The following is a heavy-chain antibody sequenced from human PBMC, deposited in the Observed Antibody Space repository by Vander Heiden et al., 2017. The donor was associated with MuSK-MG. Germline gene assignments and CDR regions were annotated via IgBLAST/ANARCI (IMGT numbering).Heavy chain of an antibody. V-gene: IGHV4-34*01. CDR1: GGSFSGYY. D-gene: IGHD4-17*01. CDR3: ARGRANDYGGNRYFDY. Sequence: QVQLQQWGAGLLKPSETLSLTCAVYGGSFSGYYWSWIRQPPGNGLEWIGEINHSGSTNYNPSLKSRVTISVDTSKNQFSLKLSSVTAADTAVYYCARGRANDYGGNRYFDYWGQGTLVTVSS. CDR2: INHSGST. J-gene: IGHJ4*02.